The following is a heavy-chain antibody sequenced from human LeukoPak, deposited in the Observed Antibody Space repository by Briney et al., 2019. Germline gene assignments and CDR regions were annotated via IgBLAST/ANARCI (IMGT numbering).Heavy chain of an antibody. CDR3: ARVGEYGDFDY. Sequence: SETLSLTCAVSGYSISSGYYWGWIRQPPGQGLEWIGEIYHSGSTNYNPSLKSRVTISVDKSKNQFSLKLSSVTAADTAVYYCARVGEYGDFDYWGQGTLVTVSS. D-gene: IGHD4-17*01. V-gene: IGHV4-38-2*01. CDR2: IYHSGST. J-gene: IGHJ4*02. CDR1: GYSISSGYY.